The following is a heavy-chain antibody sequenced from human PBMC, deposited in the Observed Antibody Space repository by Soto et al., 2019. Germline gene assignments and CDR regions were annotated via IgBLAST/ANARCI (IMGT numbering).Heavy chain of an antibody. D-gene: IGHD6-13*01. CDR2: INHSGST. V-gene: IGHV4-34*01. CDR1: GGSFSGYY. Sequence: PSETLSLTCAVYGGSFSGYYWSWIRQPPGKGLEWIGEINHSGSTNYNPSLKSRVTISVDTSKNQFSLKLSSVTAADTAVYYCARGLGSGSWYNWFDPWGQGTLVTVSS. J-gene: IGHJ5*02. CDR3: ARGLGSGSWYNWFDP.